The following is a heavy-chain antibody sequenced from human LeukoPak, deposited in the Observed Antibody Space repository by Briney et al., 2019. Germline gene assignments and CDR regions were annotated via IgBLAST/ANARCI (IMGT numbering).Heavy chain of an antibody. D-gene: IGHD3-9*01. CDR3: ARINYDILTGKASWFDP. J-gene: IGHJ5*02. CDR2: IYYSGST. CDR1: GGSISSGGYY. Sequence: SETLSLTCTVSGGSISSGGYYWSWIRQHPGKGLEWIGYIYYSGSTNYNPSLKSRVTISVDTSKNQFSLKLSSVTAADTAVYYCARINYDILTGKASWFDPWGQGTLVTVSS. V-gene: IGHV4-61*08.